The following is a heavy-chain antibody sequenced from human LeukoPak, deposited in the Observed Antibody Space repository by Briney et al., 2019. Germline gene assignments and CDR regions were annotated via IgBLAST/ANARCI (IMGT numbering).Heavy chain of an antibody. V-gene: IGHV1-8*01. CDR2: MNPNSGNT. CDR3: ASWGYCGGDCYSFDY. D-gene: IGHD2-21*02. Sequence: MNPNSGNTGYAQKFQGRVTMTRNTSISTAYMELSRLRSDDTAVYYCASWGYCGGDCYSFDYWGQGTLVTVSS. J-gene: IGHJ4*02.